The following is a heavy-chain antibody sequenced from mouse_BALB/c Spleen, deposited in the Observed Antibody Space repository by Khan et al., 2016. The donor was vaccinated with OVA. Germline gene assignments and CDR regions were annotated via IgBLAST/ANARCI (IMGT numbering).Heavy chain of an antibody. V-gene: IGHV1-4*01. J-gene: IGHJ4*01. D-gene: IGHD2-14*01. CDR1: GYTFTSNT. Sequence: VQLVESGAELARPGASVRMSCKASGYTFTSNTMHWVKQRPGQGLEWIGYINPRSGYTNYTQNFKDKATLTADKSSSTAYMQLSCLTSEDSAFYYCARRTTGYTMDYWGQGTSVTVSS. CDR3: ARRTTGYTMDY. CDR2: INPRSGYT.